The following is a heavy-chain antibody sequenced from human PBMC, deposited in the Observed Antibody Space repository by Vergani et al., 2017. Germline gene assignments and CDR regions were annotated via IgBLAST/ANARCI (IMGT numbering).Heavy chain of an antibody. V-gene: IGHV3-53*04. CDR2: IYSGGST. CDR1: GGSISSYY. Sequence: VQLQESGPGLVKPSETLSLTCTVSGGSISSYYWSWIRQPPGKGLEWVSVIYSGGSTYYADSVKGRFTISRHNSKNTLYLQMNSLRAEDTAVYYCARGFAYYGMDVWGQGTTVTVSS. J-gene: IGHJ6*02. D-gene: IGHD3-3*01. CDR3: ARGFAYYGMDV.